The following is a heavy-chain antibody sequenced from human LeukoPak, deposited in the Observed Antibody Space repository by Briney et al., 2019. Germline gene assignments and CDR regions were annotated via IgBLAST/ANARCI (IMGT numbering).Heavy chain of an antibody. J-gene: IGHJ5*02. Sequence: ASVKVSCKASGGTFSSYAISWVRQATGQGLEWMGWMNPNSGNTGYAQKFQGRVTMTRNTSISTAYMELSSLRSEDTAVYYCARQDRGYSYGPNWFDPWGQGTLVTVSS. CDR2: MNPNSGNT. D-gene: IGHD5-18*01. CDR1: GGTFSSYA. CDR3: ARQDRGYSYGPNWFDP. V-gene: IGHV1-8*02.